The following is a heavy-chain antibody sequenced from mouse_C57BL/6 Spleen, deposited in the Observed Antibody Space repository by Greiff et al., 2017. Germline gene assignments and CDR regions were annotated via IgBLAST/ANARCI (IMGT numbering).Heavy chain of an antibody. CDR2: IWSDGST. D-gene: IGHD2-1*01. CDR1: GFSFTSYG. Sequence: VQLQQSGPGLVAPSQCLSITCTVSGFSFTSYGVHWVRQPPGKGLEWLVVIWSDGSTTYNYALNSSMSTSKDNSKSQVFLKMNSLQTDDTAMYYCARHGNYGNFAMDYWGQGTSVTVSS. J-gene: IGHJ4*01. V-gene: IGHV2-6-1*01. CDR3: ARHGNYGNFAMDY.